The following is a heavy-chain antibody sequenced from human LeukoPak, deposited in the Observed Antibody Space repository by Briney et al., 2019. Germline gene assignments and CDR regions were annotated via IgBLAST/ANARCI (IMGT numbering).Heavy chain of an antibody. D-gene: IGHD2-2*01. CDR3: ARAYCTTSSCLLGFDI. V-gene: IGHV3-66*01. CDR1: GFTVSSNY. CDR2: IYTGGNT. Sequence: GGSLRLSCAASGFTVSSNYVNWVRQAPGKGLEWVSVIYTGGNTYYADSVKGRFTISRDKSKNTVYLQMNSQRDEDAAVYYCARAYCTTSSCLLGFDIWGQGTKVTVS. J-gene: IGHJ3*02.